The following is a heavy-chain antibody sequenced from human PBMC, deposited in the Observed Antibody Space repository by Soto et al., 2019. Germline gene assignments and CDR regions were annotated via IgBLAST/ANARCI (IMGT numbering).Heavy chain of an antibody. J-gene: IGHJ4*02. D-gene: IGHD3-22*01. CDR3: ARVTTMIVVVDY. CDR2: IYYSGST. V-gene: IGHV4-30-4*01. Sequence: SETLSLTCTVSGGSISSGDYYWSWIRQPPGKGLEWIGYIYYSGSTYYNPSLKSPVTISVDTSKNQFSLKLSSVTAADTAVYYCARVTTMIVVVDYWGQGTLVTVSS. CDR1: GGSISSGDYY.